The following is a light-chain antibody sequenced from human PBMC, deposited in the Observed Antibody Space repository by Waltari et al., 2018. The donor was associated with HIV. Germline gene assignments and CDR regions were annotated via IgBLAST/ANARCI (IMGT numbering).Light chain of an antibody. V-gene: IGKV3-11*01. CDR2: DSS. CDR3: HQRSNWPLT. J-gene: IGKJ4*01. Sequence: EIVLTQSPATLSLSPGKRATLSCTASQSIGRYLAWYQQKPGQAPRLLIYDSSNRASGIPARFSGSGSGTDFTLTISSLEPEDFAVYYCHQRSNWPLTFGGGTKVEI. CDR1: QSIGRY.